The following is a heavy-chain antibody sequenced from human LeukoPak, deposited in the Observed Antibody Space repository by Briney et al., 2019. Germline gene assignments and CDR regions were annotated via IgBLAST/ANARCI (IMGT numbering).Heavy chain of an antibody. Sequence: GGSLRLSCAASGFTFSSYSMNWVRQAPGKGLEWVSAIVASGTSTFYADSVKGRLTISRDNSKNTLYLQMNSLRAEDTALYYCAKGSFGSGSYPLDYWGQGTLVTVSS. V-gene: IGHV3-23*01. D-gene: IGHD1-26*01. J-gene: IGHJ4*02. CDR2: IVASGTST. CDR3: AKGSFGSGSYPLDY. CDR1: GFTFSSYS.